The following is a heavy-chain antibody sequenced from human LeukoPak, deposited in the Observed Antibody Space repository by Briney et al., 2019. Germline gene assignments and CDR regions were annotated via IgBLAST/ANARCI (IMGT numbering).Heavy chain of an antibody. D-gene: IGHD3-10*01. V-gene: IGHV1-2*02. J-gene: IGHJ4*02. CDR1: GYTLTAYY. CDR2: INPNSGGT. CDR3: AREGDGDSGINY. Sequence: ASVKVSCKASGYTLTAYYMHWVRQAPGQGLEWMGWINPNSGGTNYAQKFRGRVTMTRDTSISTAYMELSRLRSDDTAVYYCAREGDGDSGINYWGQGTLVTVSS.